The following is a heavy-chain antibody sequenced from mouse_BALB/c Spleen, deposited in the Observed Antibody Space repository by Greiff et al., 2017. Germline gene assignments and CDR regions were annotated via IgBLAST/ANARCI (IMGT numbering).Heavy chain of an antibody. CDR3: AREDSDGYFPYYFDY. D-gene: IGHD2-3*01. CDR2: INPSTGYT. Sequence: VQLQQSGAELAKPGALVKMSCKASGYTFTSYWMHWVKQRPGQGLEWIGYINPSTGYTEYNQKFKDKATVTADKSSSTAYMQRSSLTSEDSAVYYCAREDSDGYFPYYFDYWGEGTTRAVCS. J-gene: IGHJ2*01. CDR1: GYTFTSYW. V-gene: IGHV1-7*01.